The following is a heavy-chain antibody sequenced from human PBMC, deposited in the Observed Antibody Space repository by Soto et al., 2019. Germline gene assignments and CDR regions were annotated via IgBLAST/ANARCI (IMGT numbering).Heavy chain of an antibody. J-gene: IGHJ4*02. V-gene: IGHV3-48*02. CDR1: GFTFGYYN. D-gene: IGHD2-2*01. Sequence: DVQLVESGGGLVQPGGSLRLSCAASGFTFGYYNMHWVRQAPGKGLEWVSFVRSSGDDTYYADSVKGRFTISRDNAKDSLYVQMNSLREEDTAVYYCSRDGESSSSSDFDFWGQGALVTVSS. CDR2: VRSSGDDT. CDR3: SRDGESSSSSDFDF.